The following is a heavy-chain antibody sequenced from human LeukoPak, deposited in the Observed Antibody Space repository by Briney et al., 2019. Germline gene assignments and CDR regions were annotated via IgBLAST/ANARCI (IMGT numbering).Heavy chain of an antibody. D-gene: IGHD3-10*01. CDR1: GFTFSSYA. V-gene: IGHV4-34*01. J-gene: IGHJ4*02. Sequence: AGGSLRLSCAASGFTFSSYAMSWVRQAPGKGLEWIGEINHSGSTNYNPSLKSRVTISVDTSKNQFSLKLSSVTAADTAVYYCARGQIWFGDPREYWGQGTLVTVSS. CDR2: INHSGST. CDR3: ARGQIWFGDPREY.